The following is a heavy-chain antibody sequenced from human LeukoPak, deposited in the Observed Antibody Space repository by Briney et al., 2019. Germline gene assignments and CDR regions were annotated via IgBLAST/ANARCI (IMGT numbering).Heavy chain of an antibody. CDR3: AKIFHTDGYYLGEHLFDA. Sequence: GGSLRLSCAASGFAFNNYAMSWVRQAPGKGPEWLSAISGSGGSTTDADSVKGRFTTSRGNSKSTLYLQMNSLRAEDTAIYYCAKIFHTDGYYLGEHLFDAWGQGTLVTVSS. J-gene: IGHJ5*02. CDR1: GFAFNNYA. CDR2: ISGSGGST. D-gene: IGHD2-21*01. V-gene: IGHV3-23*01.